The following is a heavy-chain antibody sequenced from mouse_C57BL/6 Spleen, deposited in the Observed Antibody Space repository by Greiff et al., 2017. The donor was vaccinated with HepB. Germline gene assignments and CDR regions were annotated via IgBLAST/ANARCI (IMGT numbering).Heavy chain of an antibody. V-gene: IGHV1-55*01. D-gene: IGHD1-1*01. Sequence: VQLQQSGAELVKPGASVKMSCKASGYTFTSYWITWVKQRPGQGLEWIGDIYPGSGSTNYNEKFKSKATLTVDTSSSTAYMQLSSLTSEDSAVYYCARDFRGYYGSSYFDYWGQGTTLTVSS. J-gene: IGHJ2*01. CDR1: GYTFTSYW. CDR2: IYPGSGST. CDR3: ARDFRGYYGSSYFDY.